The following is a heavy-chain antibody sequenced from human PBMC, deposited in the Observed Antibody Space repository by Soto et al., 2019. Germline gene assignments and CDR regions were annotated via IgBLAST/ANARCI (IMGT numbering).Heavy chain of an antibody. V-gene: IGHV1-3*01. Sequence: QVPLVQSGAEVKKPGASVKVSCKASGYTFTSYAMHWVRQAPGQRLEWMGWINAGNGNTKYSQKFQGRVTITRDTSTSTAYMELSSLRSEDTAVYYCASGMVRGVYNWFDPWGQGTLVTVSS. CDR3: ASGMVRGVYNWFDP. D-gene: IGHD3-10*01. CDR2: INAGNGNT. J-gene: IGHJ5*02. CDR1: GYTFTSYA.